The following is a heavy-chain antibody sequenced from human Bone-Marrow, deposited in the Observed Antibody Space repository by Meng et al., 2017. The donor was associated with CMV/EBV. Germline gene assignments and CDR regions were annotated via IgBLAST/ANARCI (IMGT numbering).Heavy chain of an antibody. D-gene: IGHD2-2*01. J-gene: IGHJ4*02. CDR1: GGSVRDYY. CDR3: ARDASPAL. CDR2: IFYSGNT. V-gene: IGHV4-59*02. Sequence: GSLRLSCTVSGGSVRDYYWSWIRQPPGKGLEWIGYIFYSGNTKYNPSLEGRVIISVDPSKNQFSLSLTSLTAADTAVYYCARDASPALWGQGTRVTVSS.